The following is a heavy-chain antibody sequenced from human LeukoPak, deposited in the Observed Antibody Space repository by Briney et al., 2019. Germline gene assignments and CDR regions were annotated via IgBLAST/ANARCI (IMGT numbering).Heavy chain of an antibody. J-gene: IGHJ6*04. D-gene: IGHD3-16*01. CDR3: ARGGSPDV. CDR1: GGSISSYY. V-gene: IGHV4-4*07. CDR2: MYVSDNT. Sequence: SETLSLTCTVSGGSISSYYWSWIRQPAGKGLEWIGRMYVSDNTNYNPSLSQSPSLRSRVTLSVDMSKRQFCLTLASVTAADTALYYCARGGSPDVWGKGTTVTVFS.